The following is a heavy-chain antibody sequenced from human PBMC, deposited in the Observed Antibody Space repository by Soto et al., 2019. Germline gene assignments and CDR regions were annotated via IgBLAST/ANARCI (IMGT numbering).Heavy chain of an antibody. CDR3: ARYSSSSHLDY. J-gene: IGHJ4*02. D-gene: IGHD6-6*01. V-gene: IGHV4-61*01. CDR1: GGSVGSGSYY. CDR2: IYYSGST. Sequence: SETLSLTCTVSGGSVGSGSYYWSWIRQPPGKGLEWIGYIYYSGSTNYNPSLKSRVTISVDTSKNQFSLKLSSVTAADTAVYYCARYSSSSHLDYWGQGTLVTVSS.